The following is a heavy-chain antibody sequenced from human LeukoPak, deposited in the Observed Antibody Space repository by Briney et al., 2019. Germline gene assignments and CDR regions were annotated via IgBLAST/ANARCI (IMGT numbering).Heavy chain of an antibody. CDR1: GGSISSSSYY. D-gene: IGHD2-15*01. V-gene: IGHV4-39*02. CDR2: IYYSGST. J-gene: IGHJ5*02. CDR3: ARDRAATRTNWFDP. Sequence: SETLSLTFTVSGGSISSSSYYWGWIRQPPGKGLEWIGSIYYSGSTYYNPSLKSRVTISVDTSKNQFSLKLSSVTAADTAVYYCARDRAATRTNWFDPWGQGTLVTVSS.